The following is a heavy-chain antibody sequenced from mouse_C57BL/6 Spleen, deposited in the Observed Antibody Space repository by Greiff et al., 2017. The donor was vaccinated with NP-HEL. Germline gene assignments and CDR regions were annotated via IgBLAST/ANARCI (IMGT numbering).Heavy chain of an antibody. CDR3: ARMRLGAYAMDY. CDR2: INPNNGGT. CDR1: GYTFTDYY. V-gene: IGHV1-26*01. J-gene: IGHJ4*01. Sequence: VQLQQSGPELVKPGASVKISCKASGYTFTDYYMNWVKQSHGKSLEWIGDINPNNGGTSYNQKFKGKATLTVDKSSSTAYMELRSLTSEDSSVYYCARMRLGAYAMDYWGQGTSVTVSS. D-gene: IGHD2-2*01.